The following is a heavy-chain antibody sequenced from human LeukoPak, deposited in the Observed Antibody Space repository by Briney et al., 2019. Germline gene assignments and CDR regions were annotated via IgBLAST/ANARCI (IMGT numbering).Heavy chain of an antibody. V-gene: IGHV3-64*01. D-gene: IGHD3-22*01. J-gene: IGHJ4*02. CDR3: ARGPYYYDSSGYYVIGDY. Sequence: GGSLRLSCAASGFTFSSYAMHWVRQAPGKGLEYVSAISSNGGSTYYANSVKGGFTISRDNSKNTLYLQMGSLRAEDMAVYYCARGPYYYDSSGYYVIGDYWGQGTLVTVSS. CDR2: ISSNGGST. CDR1: GFTFSSYA.